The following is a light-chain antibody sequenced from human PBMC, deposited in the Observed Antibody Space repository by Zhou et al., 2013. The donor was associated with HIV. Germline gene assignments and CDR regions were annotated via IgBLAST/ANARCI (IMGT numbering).Light chain of an antibody. CDR3: HRYGSTPRT. CDR1: QSVSSN. CDR2: GAS. Sequence: EIVMTQSPATLSVSPGQRVTLSCRTSQSVSSNLAWYQQKPGQVPRLLIYGASTRATGIPDRFSGSGSGTDFTLTISRLEPEDFAVYFCHRYGSTPRTFGQGTKLEIK. J-gene: IGKJ2*01. V-gene: IGKV3-20*01.